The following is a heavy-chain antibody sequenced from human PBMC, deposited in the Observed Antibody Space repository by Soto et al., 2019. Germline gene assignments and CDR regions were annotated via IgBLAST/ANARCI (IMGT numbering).Heavy chain of an antibody. Sequence: SETLSLTCAVYGGSFSGYYWSWIRQPPGKGLEWIGEINHSGSTNYNPSLKSRVTISVDTSKNQFSLKLSSVTAADTAVYYCARGLTGNYMDVWGKGTTVTVSS. CDR2: INHSGST. J-gene: IGHJ6*03. D-gene: IGHD4-17*01. CDR3: ARGLTGNYMDV. CDR1: GGSFSGYY. V-gene: IGHV4-34*01.